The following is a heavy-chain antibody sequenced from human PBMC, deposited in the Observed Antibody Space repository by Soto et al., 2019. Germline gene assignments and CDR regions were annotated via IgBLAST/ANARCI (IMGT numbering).Heavy chain of an antibody. V-gene: IGHV3-30-3*01. CDR3: ARDMESIAAPGHY. D-gene: IGHD6-6*01. CDR2: ISYDGSNK. J-gene: IGHJ4*02. Sequence: QVQLVESGGGVVQPGRSLRLSCAASGFTFSSYAMHWVRQAPGKGLEWVAVISYDGSNKYYADSVKGRFTISRDNSKNTLYLQMNSLRAADTAVYYCARDMESIAAPGHYWGQGTLVTVSS. CDR1: GFTFSSYA.